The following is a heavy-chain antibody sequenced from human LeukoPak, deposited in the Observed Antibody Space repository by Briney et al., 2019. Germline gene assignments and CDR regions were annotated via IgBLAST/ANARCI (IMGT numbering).Heavy chain of an antibody. J-gene: IGHJ4*02. CDR1: GGSVTSGGSY. CDR3: ARGSAWYFIH. D-gene: IGHD6-19*01. Sequence: SETLSLTCTVTGGSVTSGGSYWSWIRQPPGKGLEWLGYIYYNGNSKFNPSLESRITISVDMSKNQFSRKLSSVTAADTALYYCARGSAWYFIHWGQGTLVTVSS. CDR2: IYYNGNS. V-gene: IGHV4-61*08.